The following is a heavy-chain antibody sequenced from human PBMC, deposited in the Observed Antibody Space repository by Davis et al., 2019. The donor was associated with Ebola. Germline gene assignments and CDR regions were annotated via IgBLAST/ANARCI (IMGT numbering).Heavy chain of an antibody. CDR3: ARALAAVGFNWFDP. CDR1: GFTFSSYW. J-gene: IGHJ5*02. CDR2: IKQDGSEK. V-gene: IGHV3-7*03. D-gene: IGHD6-13*01. Sequence: GGSLRLSCAASGFTFSSYWMSWVRQAPGKGLEWVANIKQDGSEKYYVDSVKGRFTISRDNAKNSPYLQMNSLRAEDTAVYYCARALAAVGFNWFDPWGQGTLVTVSS.